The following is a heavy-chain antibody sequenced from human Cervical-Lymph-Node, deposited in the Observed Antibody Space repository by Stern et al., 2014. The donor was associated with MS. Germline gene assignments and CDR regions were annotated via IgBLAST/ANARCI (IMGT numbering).Heavy chain of an antibody. Sequence: QVQLMQSGVEVQKAGASVKVSCKASGYTFTTYGISWVRQAPGQGLEWMGWISAYYCWTNYEQKFQGRVTMTRDISTSTVYMEVRSLTSDDTAVYYGVREGEDKGTIFFAYWGQGTLVTVSS. CDR3: VREGEDKGTIFFAY. D-gene: IGHD1-1*01. CDR1: GYTFTTYG. V-gene: IGHV1-18*01. J-gene: IGHJ4*02. CDR2: ISAYYCWT.